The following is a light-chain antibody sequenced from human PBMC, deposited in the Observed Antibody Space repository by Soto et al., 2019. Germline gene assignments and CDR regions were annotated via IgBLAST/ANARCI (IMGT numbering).Light chain of an antibody. CDR1: SSDVGGYNF. CDR2: EVS. Sequence: QSALTQPASVSGSPGQSITISCTGTSSDVGGYNFVSWYQQHPGKAPKLMIYEVSYRPSGVSKRFSCPKSGNTASLTISGRQAEGGGGNYLSSTSNTDTLAFGGGTKLTVL. CDR3: SSTSNTDTLA. V-gene: IGLV2-14*01. J-gene: IGLJ2*01.